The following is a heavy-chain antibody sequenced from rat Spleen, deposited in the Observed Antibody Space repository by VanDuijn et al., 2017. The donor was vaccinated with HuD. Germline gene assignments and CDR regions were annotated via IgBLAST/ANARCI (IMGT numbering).Heavy chain of an antibody. CDR2: KWSGGST. Sequence: QVQLKESGPGLVQPSQTLSLTCTVSGFSLTSYTVSWVRQPPGKGLEWLGVKWSGGSTACNSALKSRLSISRDTSKSQVFLKMNSLETEDTAMYFCAILYYGYTAFDYWGQGVMVTVSS. V-gene: IGHV2-15*01. CDR3: AILYYGYTAFDY. D-gene: IGHD1-9*01. J-gene: IGHJ2*01. CDR1: GFSLTSYT.